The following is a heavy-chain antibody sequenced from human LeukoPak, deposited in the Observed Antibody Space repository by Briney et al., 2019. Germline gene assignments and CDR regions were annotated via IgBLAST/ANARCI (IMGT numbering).Heavy chain of an antibody. V-gene: IGHV3-23*01. D-gene: IGHD2-15*01. Sequence: GGSLRLSCAASGFTFSSYAMSWVRQAPGKGLEWISAISGSGGSLYYADSVKGRFTISRDNAKNSLNLQMNSLRAEDTAVYYCARGGYCSGGSCVLDAFDIWGQGTMVTVSS. CDR2: ISGSGGSL. J-gene: IGHJ3*02. CDR1: GFTFSSYA. CDR3: ARGGYCSGGSCVLDAFDI.